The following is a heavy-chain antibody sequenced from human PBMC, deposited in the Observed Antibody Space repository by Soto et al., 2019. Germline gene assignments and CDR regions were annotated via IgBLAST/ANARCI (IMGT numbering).Heavy chain of an antibody. Sequence: EPLSLTCVASGESITKSVWGTWVRQPPVKGLEWIGEVFHTGNTNYKPSLTSRVTMSVDKPKNELYLKVTSVTAADTARYYCVRKAWVRFPYWGQGPLVTAPQ. D-gene: IGHD3-3*01. J-gene: IGHJ4*02. CDR3: VRKAWVRFPY. CDR2: VFHTGNT. V-gene: IGHV4-4*02. CDR1: GESITKSVW.